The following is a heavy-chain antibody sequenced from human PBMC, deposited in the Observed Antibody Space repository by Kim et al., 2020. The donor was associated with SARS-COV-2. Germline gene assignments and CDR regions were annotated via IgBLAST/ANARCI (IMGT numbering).Heavy chain of an antibody. J-gene: IGHJ4*02. D-gene: IGHD3-22*01. CDR2: IYYSGST. Sequence: SETLSLTCTVSGGSISSYYWSWIRQPPGKGLEWIGYIYYSGSTNYNPSLKSRVTISVDTSKNQFSLKLSSVTAADTAVYYCASSTYYYDSSGYYLYYFDYWGQGTLVTVSS. CDR3: ASSTYYYDSSGYYLYYFDY. V-gene: IGHV4-59*08. CDR1: GGSISSYY.